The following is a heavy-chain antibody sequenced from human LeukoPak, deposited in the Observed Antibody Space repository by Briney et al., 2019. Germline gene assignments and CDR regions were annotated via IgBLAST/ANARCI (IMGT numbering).Heavy chain of an antibody. CDR2: IYYSGST. V-gene: IGHV4-31*03. CDR3: AGGSTRRYYYDSSGLY. Sequence: PSETLSLTCTASGGSISSGGYYWSWIRQHPGKGLEWIGYIYYSGSTYYNPSLKSRVTISVDTSKNQFSLKLSSVTAADTAVYYCAGGSTRRYYYDSSGLYWGQGTLVTVSS. D-gene: IGHD3-22*01. CDR1: GGSISSGGYY. J-gene: IGHJ4*02.